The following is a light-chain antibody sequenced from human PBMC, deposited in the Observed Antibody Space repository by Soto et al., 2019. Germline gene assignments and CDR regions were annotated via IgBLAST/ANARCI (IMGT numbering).Light chain of an antibody. J-gene: IGKJ2*01. Sequence: DIQMTQSPSTLSASVGDRVTITCRASQSISSYLDWYQQKPGKAPKLLIFLASLLESGVPSRFSGGASGTEFTLTISSLQPDDSATYYCQQYSVYPYTFGQGTKLEI. CDR1: QSISSY. V-gene: IGKV1-5*03. CDR2: LAS. CDR3: QQYSVYPYT.